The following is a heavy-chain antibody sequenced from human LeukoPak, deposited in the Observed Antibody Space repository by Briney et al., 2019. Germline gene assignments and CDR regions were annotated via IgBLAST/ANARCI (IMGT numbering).Heavy chain of an antibody. CDR2: ISSNGGGT. V-gene: IGHV3-64*01. D-gene: IGHD2-15*01. CDR3: ARGDNYYYYYMDV. J-gene: IGHJ6*03. Sequence: GGALILSCAASGFTFSSYAMHWVRQAPGKGLEYVSAISSNGGGTYYANSVKGRFTISRDNSKNTLYLQMGSLRAEDMAVYYCARGDNYYYYYMDVWGKGTTVTISS. CDR1: GFTFSSYA.